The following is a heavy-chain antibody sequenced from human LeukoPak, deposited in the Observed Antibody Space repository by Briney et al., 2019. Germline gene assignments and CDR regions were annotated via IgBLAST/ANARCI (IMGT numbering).Heavy chain of an antibody. D-gene: IGHD2-2*01. V-gene: IGHV4-59*01. J-gene: IGHJ4*02. CDR1: GGSISSYY. CDR3: ARGGQLLLPYYFDY. Sequence: SETLSLTCTVSGGSISSYYWSWIRQPPGKGLEWIGYIYYSGSTNYNPSLKGRVTISVDTSKNQFSLKLSSVTAADTAVYYCARGGQLLLPYYFDYWGQGTLVTVSS. CDR2: IYYSGST.